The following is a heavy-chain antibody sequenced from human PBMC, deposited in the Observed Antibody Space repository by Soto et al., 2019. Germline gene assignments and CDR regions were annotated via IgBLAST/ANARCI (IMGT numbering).Heavy chain of an antibody. D-gene: IGHD3-10*01. J-gene: IGHJ4*02. CDR1: GYTFSKYD. CDR3: AKVARQGSAIDFDY. CDR2: VNPNNGDT. V-gene: IGHV1-8*01. Sequence: QVQLVQSGAELKKPGASVKVSCKASGYTFSKYDMNWVRQATGQGPEWIGWVNPNNGDTGYAQKFQGRVTLTTDISTTTAYMELTRLRSEDTAIYYCAKVARQGSAIDFDYWGKGTLITVSS.